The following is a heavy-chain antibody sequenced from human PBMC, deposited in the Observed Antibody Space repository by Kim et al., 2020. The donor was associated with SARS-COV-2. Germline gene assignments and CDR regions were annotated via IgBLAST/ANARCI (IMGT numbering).Heavy chain of an antibody. D-gene: IGHD5-18*01. CDR3: AREGGRAMDHNWFDP. V-gene: IGHV1-2*02. CDR1: GYTFTGYY. Sequence: ASVKVSCKASGYTFTGYYMHWVRQAPGQGLEWMGWINPNSGGTNYAQKFQGRVTMTRDTSIRTAYMELSRLRSDDTAVYYCAREGGRAMDHNWFDPWGQGTLVTVSS. CDR2: INPNSGGT. J-gene: IGHJ5*02.